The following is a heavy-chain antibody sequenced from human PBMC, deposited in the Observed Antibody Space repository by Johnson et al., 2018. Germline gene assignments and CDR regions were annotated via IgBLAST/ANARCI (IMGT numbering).Heavy chain of an antibody. D-gene: IGHD4-11*01. CDR1: GGTFSIYA. J-gene: IGHJ5*02. CDR2: IIPIFGTK. CDR3: ERGYSNSREIFGL. V-gene: IGHV1-69*01. Sequence: QVQLQQSGAEVKKPGSSVKVSCKASGGTFSIYAISWVRQAPGQGLEWMGGIIPIFGTKNYAQKFHDRITITADESTTTAYMELNSLRSEDTAIYYCERGYSNSREIFGLWGQGTLVTVSS.